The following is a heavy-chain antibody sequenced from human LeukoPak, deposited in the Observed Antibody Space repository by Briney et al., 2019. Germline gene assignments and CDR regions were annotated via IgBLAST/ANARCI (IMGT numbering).Heavy chain of an antibody. CDR1: GGSISSSNW. Sequence: SETLSLTCAVSGGSISSSNWWSWVRQPPGKGLEWIGEIYHSGSTNYNPSLKSRVTISVDKSKNQFSLKLSSVTAADTAVYYCASSVLRYFDWFFDYWGQGTLVTVSS. V-gene: IGHV4-4*02. J-gene: IGHJ4*02. CDR2: IYHSGST. D-gene: IGHD3-9*01. CDR3: ASSVLRYFDWFFDY.